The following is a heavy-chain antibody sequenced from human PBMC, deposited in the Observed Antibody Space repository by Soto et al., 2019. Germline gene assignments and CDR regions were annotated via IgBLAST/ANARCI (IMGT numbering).Heavy chain of an antibody. Sequence: SETLSLTCTVSGGSVSSGSYYWSWIRQPPGKGLEWIGDINYSGSTNYNPSLKGRVTISVDTSKNQFSLKLSSVTAADTAVYYCARGPTKRGYSYYYYYYMDVWGKGTTVTVSS. CDR1: GGSVSSGSYY. CDR2: INYSGST. J-gene: IGHJ6*03. CDR3: ARGPTKRGYSYYYYYYMDV. V-gene: IGHV4-61*01. D-gene: IGHD5-18*01.